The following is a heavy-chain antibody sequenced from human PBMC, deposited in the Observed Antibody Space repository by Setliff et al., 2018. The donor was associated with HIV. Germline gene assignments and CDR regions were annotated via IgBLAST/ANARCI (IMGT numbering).Heavy chain of an antibody. V-gene: IGHV3-30*19. CDR2: ISYDGVNA. Sequence: GGSLRLSCAASGLTFSSHGMHWVRQAPGKGLEWVAVISYDGVNAYYAESVEGRFTVSRDNSKNTLFLQMNSLRLEDTAVYYCAREGGSPRYFDYWGQGTLVTVSS. CDR1: GLTFSSHG. J-gene: IGHJ4*02. D-gene: IGHD3-10*01. CDR3: AREGGSPRYFDY.